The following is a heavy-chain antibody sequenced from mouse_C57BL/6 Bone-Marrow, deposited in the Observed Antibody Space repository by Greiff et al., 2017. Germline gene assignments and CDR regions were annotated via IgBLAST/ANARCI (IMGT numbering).Heavy chain of an antibody. J-gene: IGHJ2*01. Sequence: VQLQQPGAELVKPGASVKLSCTASGYTFTSYWMPWVKQRPGQGLEWIGMIHPNSGSTNYNEKFKSKATLTVDKSSSTAYMQLSSLTSEDSAVYYCARGSSCGGYYIDYWGQGTTLTVSS. V-gene: IGHV1-64*01. D-gene: IGHD1-1*01. CDR1: GYTFTSYW. CDR3: ARGSSCGGYYIDY. CDR2: IHPNSGST.